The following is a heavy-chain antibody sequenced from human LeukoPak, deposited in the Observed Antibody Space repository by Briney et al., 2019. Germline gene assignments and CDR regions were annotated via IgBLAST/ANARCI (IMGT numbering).Heavy chain of an antibody. D-gene: IGHD7-27*01. CDR2: IHPSDAST. Sequence: GESLKISCKASGYSFASYWIGWVRQTSGKGLEWMAIIHPSDASTIYSPSFQGQVTISADRSISTAYLQWNTLKASDTAIYYCARHNNWGFDYWDRGTLLTVSS. V-gene: IGHV5-51*01. J-gene: IGHJ4*02. CDR1: GYSFASYW. CDR3: ARHNNWGFDY.